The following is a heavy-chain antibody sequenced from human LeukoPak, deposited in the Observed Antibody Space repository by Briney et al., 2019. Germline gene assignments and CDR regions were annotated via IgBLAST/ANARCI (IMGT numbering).Heavy chain of an antibody. Sequence: SETLSLTCTVSGGSISSSSYYWGWIRQPPGKGLEWIGSIYYSGSTYYNPSLKSRVTISVDTSKNQFSLKLSSVTAADTAVYYCARAISDYCSGGSCYPAQFDYWGQGTLVTVSS. J-gene: IGHJ4*02. CDR2: IYYSGST. CDR3: ARAISDYCSGGSCYPAQFDY. CDR1: GGSISSSSYY. D-gene: IGHD2-15*01. V-gene: IGHV4-39*07.